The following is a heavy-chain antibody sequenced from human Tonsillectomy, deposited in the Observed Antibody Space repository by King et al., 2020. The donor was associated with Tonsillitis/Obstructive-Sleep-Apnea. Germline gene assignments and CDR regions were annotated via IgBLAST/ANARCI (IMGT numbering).Heavy chain of an antibody. D-gene: IGHD2-2*01. J-gene: IGHJ3*02. CDR1: GGSISSYY. Sequence: QLQESGPGLVKPSETLSLTCTVSGGSISSYYWSWIRQPPGKGLEWIGYIYYSGSTNYNPSLKSRVTISVDTSKNQFSLKLSSVTAADTAVYYCARDRGYCSSTSCYLDAFDIWGQGTMVTVSS. CDR3: ARDRGYCSSTSCYLDAFDI. CDR2: IYYSGST. V-gene: IGHV4-59*01.